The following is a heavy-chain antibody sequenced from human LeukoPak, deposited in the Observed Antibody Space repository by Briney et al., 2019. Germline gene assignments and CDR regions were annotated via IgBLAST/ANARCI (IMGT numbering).Heavy chain of an antibody. V-gene: IGHV1-8*03. CDR2: MNPNSGNT. D-gene: IGHD1-26*01. CDR1: GYTFTSYD. Sequence: AASVKVSFTASGYTFTSYDINWVRQATGQGLEWMGWMNPNSGNTGYAQKFQGRVTITRNTSISTAYMELSSLRSEDTAVYYCARKIRYSGSYDWGQGTLVTVSS. CDR3: ARKIRYSGSYD. J-gene: IGHJ4*02.